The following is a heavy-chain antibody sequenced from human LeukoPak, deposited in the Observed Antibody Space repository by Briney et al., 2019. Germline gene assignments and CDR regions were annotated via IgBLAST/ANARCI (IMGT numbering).Heavy chain of an antibody. CDR3: ATTPSTDCSSTSCYGFDY. D-gene: IGHD2-2*01. CDR2: TIPILGIA. CDR1: GGTFSSYA. V-gene: IGHV1-69*04. J-gene: IGHJ4*02. Sequence: SVKVSCKASGGTFSSYAISWVRQAPGQGLEWMGRTIPILGIANYAQKFQGRVTITADKSTSTAYMELSSLRSEDTAVYYCATTPSTDCSSTSCYGFDYWGQGTLVTVSS.